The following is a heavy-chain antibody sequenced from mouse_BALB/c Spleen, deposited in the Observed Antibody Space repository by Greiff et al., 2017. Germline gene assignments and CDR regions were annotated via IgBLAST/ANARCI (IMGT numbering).Heavy chain of an antibody. CDR3: ARDGALYYRYYYDY. V-gene: IGHV2-9*02. D-gene: IGHD2-14*01. J-gene: IGHJ2*01. CDR1: GFSLTSYG. CDR2: IWAGGST. Sequence: QVQLKESGPGLVAPSQSLSITCTVSGFSLTSYGVHWVRQPPGKGLEWLGVIWAGGSTNYYSALMSRLSISKDNSKTQVFLKMNSRQTDDTAMYYCARDGALYYRYYYDYWGQGTTLTVSS.